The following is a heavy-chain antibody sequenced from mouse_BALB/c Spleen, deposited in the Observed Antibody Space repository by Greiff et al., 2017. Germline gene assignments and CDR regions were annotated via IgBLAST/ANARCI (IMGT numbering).Heavy chain of an antibody. CDR3: ARLEGGFDY. CDR2: ISSGGSYT. CDR1: GFTFSSYG. V-gene: IGHV5-6*01. Sequence: EVQGVESGGDLVKPGGSLKLSCAASGFTFSSYGMSWVRQTPDKRLEWVATISSGGSYTYYPDSVKGRFTISRDNAKNTLYLQMSSLKSEDTAMYYCARLEGGFDYWGQGTTLTVSS. J-gene: IGHJ2*01.